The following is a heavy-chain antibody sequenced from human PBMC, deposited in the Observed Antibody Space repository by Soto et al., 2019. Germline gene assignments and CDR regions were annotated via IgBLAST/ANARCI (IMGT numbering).Heavy chain of an antibody. V-gene: IGHV1-69*01. D-gene: IGHD3-22*01. J-gene: IGHJ4*02. CDR3: ARDYYDGSGYNYFGY. CDR2: IIPIFGTA. Sequence: VQLVQSGAEVKKPGSSVKVSCKSSGGTFSSYAISWVRQAPGQGLEWMGGIIPIFGTANYAQKFQGRVTITADESTSTAYKELVSLRSEDTAVYYCARDYYDGSGYNYFGYWGQGTLVTVCS. CDR1: GGTFSSYA.